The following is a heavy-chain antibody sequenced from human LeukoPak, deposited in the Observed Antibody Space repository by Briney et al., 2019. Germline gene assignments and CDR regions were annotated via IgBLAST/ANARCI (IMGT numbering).Heavy chain of an antibody. Sequence: PGRSLRLSCAASGFTFSRNGMHWVRQAPGKGLEWVGVIWYDGSNKYYADSVRGRFTISRDNSKSTMFLQMNSLRAEDTAVYYCAKGYCSSTNCKESFFDYWGQGTLVTVSP. J-gene: IGHJ4*02. V-gene: IGHV3-33*06. D-gene: IGHD2-2*01. CDR1: GFTFSRNG. CDR3: AKGYCSSTNCKESFFDY. CDR2: IWYDGSNK.